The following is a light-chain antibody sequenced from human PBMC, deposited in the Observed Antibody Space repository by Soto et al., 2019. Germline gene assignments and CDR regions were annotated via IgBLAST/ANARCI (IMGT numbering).Light chain of an antibody. J-gene: IGLJ2*01. V-gene: IGLV1-44*01. CDR1: SSNIGNNI. CDR3: AAWDDSLNGVV. Sequence: VLTQPPSASGTPGQRITISCSGSSSNIGNNIVNWYQHLPGTAPKLLIYSNSQRPSGVPDRFSGSKSDTSASLAISGLQSEDEADYYCAAWDDSLNGVVFGGGTKVTVL. CDR2: SNS.